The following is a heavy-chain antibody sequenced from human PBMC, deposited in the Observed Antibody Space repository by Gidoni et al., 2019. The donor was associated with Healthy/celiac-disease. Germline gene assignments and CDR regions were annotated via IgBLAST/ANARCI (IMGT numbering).Heavy chain of an antibody. CDR1: GFTFSSYA. J-gene: IGHJ6*02. CDR2: ISYDGSNK. D-gene: IGHD1-7*01. V-gene: IGHV3-30-3*01. CDR3: ARDGTSQGAYYYYYGMDV. Sequence: QVQLVESGGGVVQPGRSLRLSCAASGFTFSSYAMHWVRQAPGNGLEWVAVISYDGSNKYYADSVKGRFTISRDNSKNTLYLQMNSLRAEDTAVYYCARDGTSQGAYYYYYGMDVWGQGTTVTVSS.